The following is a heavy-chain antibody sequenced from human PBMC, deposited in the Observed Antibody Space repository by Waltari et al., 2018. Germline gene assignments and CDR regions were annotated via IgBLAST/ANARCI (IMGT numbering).Heavy chain of an antibody. CDR3: AREGAVAGTRDIWFDP. CDR1: GGSISSYY. CDR2: IYYSGST. J-gene: IGHJ5*02. D-gene: IGHD6-19*01. V-gene: IGHV4-59*01. Sequence: QVQLQESGPGLVKPSETLSLTCTVSGGSISSYYWSWIRQPPGKGLEWIGYIYYSGSTNYNPSLKSRVTISVYTSKNQFSLKLSSVTAADTAVYYCAREGAVAGTRDIWFDPWGQGTLVTVSS.